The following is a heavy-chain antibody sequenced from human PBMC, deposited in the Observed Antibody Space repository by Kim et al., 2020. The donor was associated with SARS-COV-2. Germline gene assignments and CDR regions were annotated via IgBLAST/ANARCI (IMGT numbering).Heavy chain of an antibody. V-gene: IGHV4-34*01. CDR1: GGSFSGYY. CDR3: ARVRGSSGRVGLPYYYYGMDV. D-gene: IGHD6-19*01. J-gene: IGHJ6*02. Sequence: SETLSLTCAVYGGSFSGYYWSWIRQPPGKGLEWIGEINHSGSTNYNPSLKSRVTISVDTSKNQFSLKLSSVTAADTAVYYCARVRGSSGRVGLPYYYYGMDVWGQGTTVTVSS. CDR2: INHSGST.